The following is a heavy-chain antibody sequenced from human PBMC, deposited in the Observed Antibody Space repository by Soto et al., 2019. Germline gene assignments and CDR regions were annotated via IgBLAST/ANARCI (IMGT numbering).Heavy chain of an antibody. CDR2: IYYSGST. D-gene: IGHD1-26*01. Sequence: QVQLQESGPGLVKPSETLSLTCTVSGGSISSYYWSWIRQPPGKGLEWIGYIYYSGSTNYNPSLKSRVTISVDTSKNQFSLKLSSVTAADTAVYYCAREVGPDGMDVWGQGTTVTVSS. CDR1: GGSISSYY. CDR3: AREVGPDGMDV. V-gene: IGHV4-59*01. J-gene: IGHJ6*02.